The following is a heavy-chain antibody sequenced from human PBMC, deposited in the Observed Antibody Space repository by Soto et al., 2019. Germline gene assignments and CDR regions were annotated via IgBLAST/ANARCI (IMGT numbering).Heavy chain of an antibody. D-gene: IGHD6-6*01. V-gene: IGHV3-30*03. CDR2: ISYDGSNK. CDR1: GFTFSSYG. CDR3: ATEGGPSSSPDYDY. J-gene: IGHJ4*02. Sequence: QVQLVESGGGVVQPGRSLRLSCAASGFTFSSYGMHWVRQAPGKGLEWVAVISYDGSNKYYADSVKGRFTISRDNSKNTMYLQMNSLRAEDTAVYYCATEGGPSSSPDYDYWGQGTLVTVSS.